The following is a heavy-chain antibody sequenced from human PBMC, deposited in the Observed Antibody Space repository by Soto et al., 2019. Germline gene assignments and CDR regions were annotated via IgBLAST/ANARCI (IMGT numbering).Heavy chain of an antibody. CDR2: MNGAASST. D-gene: IGHD3-10*01. Sequence: EVQLLDSGGGLVQPGGSLRLSCAASGFTLTYAMSWVRQPPGKGLEWVSSMNGAASSTSYADSVKGRFTTSRDNSKNTLYLEMNSLRAEDTAVYYCARGGADHYQYGMDVWGQGTTVIVSS. CDR1: GFTLTYA. CDR3: ARGGADHYQYGMDV. V-gene: IGHV3-23*01. J-gene: IGHJ6*02.